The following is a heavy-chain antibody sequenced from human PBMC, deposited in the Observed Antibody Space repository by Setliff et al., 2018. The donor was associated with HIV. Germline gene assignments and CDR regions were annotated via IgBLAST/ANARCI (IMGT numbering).Heavy chain of an antibody. CDR2: ISAYNGNT. J-gene: IGHJ4*02. CDR3: ARDGEYDGSYYRTLGFDY. D-gene: IGHD1-26*01. V-gene: IGHV1-18*01. CDR1: GYTFTSYG. Sequence: ASVKVSCKASGYTFTSYGISWVRQAPGQGLEWMGWISAYNGNTNYAQKLQGRVTMTTDTSTSTAYMELRSLRSDDTAVYYCARDGEYDGSYYRTLGFDYWGQGTLVTVSS.